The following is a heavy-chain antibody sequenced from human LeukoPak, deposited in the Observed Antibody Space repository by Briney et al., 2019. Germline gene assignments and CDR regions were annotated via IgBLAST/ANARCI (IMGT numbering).Heavy chain of an antibody. Sequence: VASVKVSCKASGYTFTGYYMHWVRQAPGQGLEWMGWINPNSGGTNYAQKFQGRVTMTRDTSTSTVYMELSSLRSEDTAVYYCARATYYDSSGPWGQGTLVTVSS. J-gene: IGHJ5*02. CDR2: INPNSGGT. CDR3: ARATYYDSSGP. D-gene: IGHD3-22*01. CDR1: GYTFTGYY. V-gene: IGHV1-2*02.